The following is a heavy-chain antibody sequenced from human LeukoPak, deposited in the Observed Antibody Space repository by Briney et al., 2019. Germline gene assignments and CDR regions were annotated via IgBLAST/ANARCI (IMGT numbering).Heavy chain of an antibody. D-gene: IGHD5-18*01. J-gene: IGHJ4*02. CDR2: ISGSGGST. CDR1: RFTFSSYA. Sequence: PGGSLRLSCAASRFTFSSYAMSWVRQAPGKGLEWVSAISGSGGSTYYADSVKGRFTISRDNSKNTLYLQMNSLRAEDTAVYYCAKKRGRYSYAIDYWGQGTLVTVSS. V-gene: IGHV3-23*01. CDR3: AKKRGRYSYAIDY.